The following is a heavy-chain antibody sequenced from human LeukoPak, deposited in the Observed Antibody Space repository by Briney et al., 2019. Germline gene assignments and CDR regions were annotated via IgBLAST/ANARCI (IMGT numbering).Heavy chain of an antibody. Sequence: GGSLRLSCAASGFIFSTYGMHWVRQAPGKGLEWVAVISYDGKKNYYADSVKGRFTLTRDDSANTLSLQMNSLRAEDTAVYYCVRGSKIRGVIPEGEFDYWGQGTLVTVSS. J-gene: IGHJ4*02. CDR2: ISYDGKKN. D-gene: IGHD3-10*01. CDR3: VRGSKIRGVIPEGEFDY. V-gene: IGHV3-30*03. CDR1: GFIFSTYG.